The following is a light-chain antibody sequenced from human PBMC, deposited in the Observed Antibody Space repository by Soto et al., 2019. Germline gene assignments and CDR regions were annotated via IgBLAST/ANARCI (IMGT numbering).Light chain of an antibody. CDR1: QGVSRK. CDR2: GPS. V-gene: IGKV3-15*01. Sequence: DIVMTQSPATLSVAPGERVTFSCRAIQGVSRKFAWYQHKPGQAPRLLVSGPSTGATGIPAKFSGSGSGTEFTLTISSLQSEDCGIYYCQQYHTWPITFGGGTKVEIK. J-gene: IGKJ4*01. CDR3: QQYHTWPIT.